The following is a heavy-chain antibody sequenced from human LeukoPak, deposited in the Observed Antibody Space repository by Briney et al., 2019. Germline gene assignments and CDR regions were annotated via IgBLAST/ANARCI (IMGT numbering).Heavy chain of an antibody. Sequence: SETLSLTCTVSGGSISSGGYYWSWIRQHPGKGLEWIGYIYYSGSTYYNPSLKSRVTISVDTSKNQFSLKLSSVTAADTAVYYCASNIVATDRFDYWGQGTLVTVSP. CDR2: IYYSGST. V-gene: IGHV4-31*03. CDR1: GGSISSGGYY. CDR3: ASNIVATDRFDY. D-gene: IGHD5-12*01. J-gene: IGHJ4*02.